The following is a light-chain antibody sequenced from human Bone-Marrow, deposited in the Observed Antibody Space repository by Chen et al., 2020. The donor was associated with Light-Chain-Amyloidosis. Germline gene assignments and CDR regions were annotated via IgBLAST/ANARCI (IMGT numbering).Light chain of an antibody. CDR1: NSNDASYT. CDR3: AAWHDSLRWV. V-gene: IGLV1-44*01. J-gene: IGLJ3*02. CDR2: SKK. Sequence: QSVLTQPLSASGTPGQRVTISCSGSNSNDASYTVNWYQHLPGTAPKLLIYSKKQRPSAVPYRFSGAKSGTSASLAIGGLQSEDESDYYCAAWHDSLRWVFGGGTKLTVL.